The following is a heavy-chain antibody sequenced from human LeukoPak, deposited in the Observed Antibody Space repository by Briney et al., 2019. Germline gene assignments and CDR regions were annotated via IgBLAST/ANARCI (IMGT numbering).Heavy chain of an antibody. J-gene: IGHJ4*02. CDR2: ISAYNGNT. CDR3: AREAWDHGSLSY. V-gene: IGHV1-18*01. D-gene: IGHD1-14*01. Sequence: ASVKVSCKASGYTLTSFGISWVRQAPGQGLEWMGWISAYNGNTNYAQKLQGRVTMTTDTSTSTAYMELRSLRSDDTAVYYCAREAWDHGSLSYWGQGTLVTVSS. CDR1: GYTLTSFG.